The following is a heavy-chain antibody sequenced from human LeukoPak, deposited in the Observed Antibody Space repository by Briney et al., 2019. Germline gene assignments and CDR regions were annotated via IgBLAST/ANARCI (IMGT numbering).Heavy chain of an antibody. J-gene: IGHJ4*02. D-gene: IGHD3-3*01. Sequence: GGSLRLSCAASGFTFSSYGMHWVRQAPGKGLEWVSYISSSGSTINYAESVKGRLTISRDNAKNSLYMQMNSLRAEDTAVYYCARGGRFLASCDYWGQGTLVTVPS. CDR2: ISSSGSTI. CDR1: GFTFSSYG. V-gene: IGHV3-48*04. CDR3: ARGGRFLASCDY.